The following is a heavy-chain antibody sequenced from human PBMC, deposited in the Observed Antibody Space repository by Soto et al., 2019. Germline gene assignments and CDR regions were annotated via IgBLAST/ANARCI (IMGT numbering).Heavy chain of an antibody. CDR1: SGSINSGSYY. CDR2: IFYDGST. Sequence: QLQLQESGPGLVKSSETLSLTCTVSSGSINSGSYYWGWIRQPPGKGLEWIGSIFYDGSTYYNPSLESRVTRSVDTSKNQFSLRLSSLTAADTAVVYCARQTIFGVVTLPDYVDDWGQGTLVTVSS. V-gene: IGHV4-39*01. CDR3: ARQTIFGVVTLPDYVDD. D-gene: IGHD3-3*01. J-gene: IGHJ4*02.